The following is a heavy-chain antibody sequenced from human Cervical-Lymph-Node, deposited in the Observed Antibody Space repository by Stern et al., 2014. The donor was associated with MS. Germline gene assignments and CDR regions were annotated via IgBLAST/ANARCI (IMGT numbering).Heavy chain of an antibody. J-gene: IGHJ4*02. D-gene: IGHD3-22*01. CDR3: AGITLILGGPSTTLPDY. Sequence: VQLLESGPEVKKPGPSVKVSCKASGCTFNSHGIRWVRQRPGQGLEWMGRVIPIDDNPNYAQKFQGRVPIMADNTPNTDSILTHSLQPEDTATYYCAGITLILGGPSTTLPDYWGQGTLVTVSS. V-gene: IGHV1-69*09. CDR1: GCTFNSHG. CDR2: VIPIDDNP.